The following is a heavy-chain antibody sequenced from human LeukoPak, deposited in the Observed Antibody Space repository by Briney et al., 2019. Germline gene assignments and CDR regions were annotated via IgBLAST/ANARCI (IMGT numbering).Heavy chain of an antibody. Sequence: SETLSLTCAVYGGSFSGYYWSWIRQPPGKGLEWIGEINHSGSTNYNPSLKSRVTISVYTSKNQFSLKLSSVTAADTAVYYCARRKQQLRLYYYYGMDVWGQGTTVTVSS. V-gene: IGHV4-34*01. CDR1: GGSFSGYY. J-gene: IGHJ6*02. CDR3: ARRKQQLRLYYYYGMDV. CDR2: INHSGST. D-gene: IGHD6-13*01.